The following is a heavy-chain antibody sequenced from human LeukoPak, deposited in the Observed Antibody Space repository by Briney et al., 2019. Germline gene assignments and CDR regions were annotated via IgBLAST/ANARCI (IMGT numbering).Heavy chain of an antibody. V-gene: IGHV3-48*03. J-gene: IGHJ4*02. CDR2: ISTSGSTI. CDR1: GFTFSSYE. Sequence: GGSLRLSCAASGFTFSSYEMNWVRQAPGKGLEWVSYISTSGSTIYYADSVKGRFTISRDNAKNSLYLQMDSLTAEDTAVYYCAREAAGSTTVEFDYWGQGTLVTVSS. D-gene: IGHD4-17*01. CDR3: AREAAGSTTVEFDY.